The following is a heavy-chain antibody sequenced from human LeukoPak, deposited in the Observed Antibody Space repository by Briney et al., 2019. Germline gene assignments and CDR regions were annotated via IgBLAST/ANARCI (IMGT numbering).Heavy chain of an antibody. CDR3: AKVHVRAAAEAG. CDR1: GFTFSGSA. CDR2: IRSKANSYAT. J-gene: IGHJ4*02. Sequence: GGSLRLSCAASGFTFSGSAMHWVRQASGKGLEWVGHIRSKANSYATAYSPSVKGRFTVSRDDSKNTAYLQMNSLRAEDTAVYYCAKVHVRAAAEAGWGQGTLVTVSS. V-gene: IGHV3-73*01. D-gene: IGHD6-13*01.